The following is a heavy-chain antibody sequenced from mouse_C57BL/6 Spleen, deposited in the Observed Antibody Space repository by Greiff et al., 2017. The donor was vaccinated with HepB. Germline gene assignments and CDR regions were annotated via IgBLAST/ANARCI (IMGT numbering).Heavy chain of an antibody. CDR2: IHPNSGST. Sequence: QVQLKQPGAELVKPGASVKLSCKASGYNFTRYWMHWVKQRPGKGLEWIGMIHPNSGSTNYNEKFKSKATLSVDKSSRTAYMQLSSLTSEDSAVYYCARRESSGYIYAMDYWGQGTSVTVSS. CDR1: GYNFTRYW. V-gene: IGHV1-64*01. CDR3: ARRESSGYIYAMDY. J-gene: IGHJ4*01. D-gene: IGHD3-2*02.